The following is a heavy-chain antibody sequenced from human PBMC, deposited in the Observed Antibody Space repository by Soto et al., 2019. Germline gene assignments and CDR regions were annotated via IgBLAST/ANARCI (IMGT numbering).Heavy chain of an antibody. D-gene: IGHD2-15*01. CDR1: GFTFSSYA. CDR3: ATVDRFDY. CDR2: ISYDGSNK. V-gene: IGHV3-30-3*01. J-gene: IGHJ4*02. Sequence: GWSLRLSCAASGFTFSSYAMHWVRQAPGKGLEWVAFISYDGSNKYYADSVKGRFTISRDNSKNTLYLQMNSLRAEDTAVHYCATVDRFDYWGQGTLVTVSS.